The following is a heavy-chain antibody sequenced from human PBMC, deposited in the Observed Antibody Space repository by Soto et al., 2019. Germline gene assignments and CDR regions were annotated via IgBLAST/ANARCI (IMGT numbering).Heavy chain of an antibody. Sequence: EVHLLESGGGLVQPGESLRLSCAASGLTFRNSGMSWVLQAPGKGLDCVSAISGGAGTTDYAESVKGRFTISRDNSKKTLYLQMNNLRVEDTAVYYCASLGWNVPRFDSWGHGTLVIVSS. CDR1: GLTFRNSG. CDR2: ISGGAGTT. CDR3: ASLGWNVPRFDS. J-gene: IGHJ4*01. V-gene: IGHV3-23*01. D-gene: IGHD1-1*01.